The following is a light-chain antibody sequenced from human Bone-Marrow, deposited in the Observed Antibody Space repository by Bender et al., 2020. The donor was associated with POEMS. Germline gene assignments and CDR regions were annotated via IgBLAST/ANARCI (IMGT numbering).Light chain of an antibody. V-gene: IGLV2-14*02. CDR1: FSDVGTYKF. Sequence: QSALTQPASVSGSPGQSITISCTGSFSDVGTYKFVSWYQQHPGKAPKLIIYEGTKRPSGVPDRFSGSKSGNTASLTVSGLQAEDEADYYCSSYTGSSTLVFGGGTKLTVL. CDR2: EGT. J-gene: IGLJ2*01. CDR3: SSYTGSSTLV.